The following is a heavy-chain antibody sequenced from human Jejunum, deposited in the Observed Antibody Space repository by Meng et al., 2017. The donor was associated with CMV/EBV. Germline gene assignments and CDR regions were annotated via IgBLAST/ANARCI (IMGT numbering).Heavy chain of an antibody. J-gene: IGHJ3*02. D-gene: IGHD1/OR15-1a*01. CDR3: AKDIRTISVFEI. Sequence: SGFTFSSSGMSWVRQARGQGLEWVAAISGNGASTYYADSVKGRFTISRDKSTNMLYLQMNSLGAEDTAVYYCAKDIRTISVFEIWGQGTMVTVSS. CDR1: GFTFSSSG. CDR2: ISGNGAST. V-gene: IGHV3-23*01.